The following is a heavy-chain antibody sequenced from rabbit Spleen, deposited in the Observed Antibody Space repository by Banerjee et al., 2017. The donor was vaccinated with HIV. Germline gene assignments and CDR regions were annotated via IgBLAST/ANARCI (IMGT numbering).Heavy chain of an antibody. CDR1: GISFSPVNW. V-gene: IGHV1S45*01. CDR2: IYAGSTGTT. J-gene: IGHJ4*01. CDR3: ARNFDL. Sequence: QEQLTETGGGLVQPGGSLTLSCKASGISFSPVNWIYWVRQAPGKGLEWIGTIYAGSTGTTDYARWAKGRFTISKTSSTTVTLQMTSLTAADTATYFCARNFDLWGPGTLVTVS.